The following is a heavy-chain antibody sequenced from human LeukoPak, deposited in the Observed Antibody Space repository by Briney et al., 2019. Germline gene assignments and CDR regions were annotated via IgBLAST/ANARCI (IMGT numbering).Heavy chain of an antibody. CDR1: GYTFSNYD. J-gene: IGHJ4*02. CDR2: MNPDSSDT. CDR3: TAGWDY. V-gene: IGHV1-8*01. Sequence: ASVKVSCKASGYTFSNYDINWVRQAPGQGPEWMGWMNPDSSDTGSARNFQGRLTMTGNTSIVTAYLELSSLTSEDTAVYYCTAGWDYWGQGTLVIVSS.